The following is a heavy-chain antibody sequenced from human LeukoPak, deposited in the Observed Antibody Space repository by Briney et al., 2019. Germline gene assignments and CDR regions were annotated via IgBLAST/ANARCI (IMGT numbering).Heavy chain of an antibody. Sequence: SSETLSLTCAVYGGSFSGYYWSWIRQPPGKGLEWIGYIYHSGSTNYNPSLKSRVTISVDTSKNQFSLKLSSVTAADAAVYFCARERNYYDSAGYYYGEFDYWGQGTLVTVSS. V-gene: IGHV4-59*01. CDR2: IYHSGST. J-gene: IGHJ4*02. CDR3: ARERNYYDSAGYYYGEFDY. D-gene: IGHD3-22*01. CDR1: GGSFSGYY.